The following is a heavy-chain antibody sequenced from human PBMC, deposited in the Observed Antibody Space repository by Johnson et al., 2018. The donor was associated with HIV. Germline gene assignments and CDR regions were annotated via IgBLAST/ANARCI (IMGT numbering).Heavy chain of an antibody. CDR1: GFTFDDYG. CDR2: INWNGGST. D-gene: IGHD2-2*02. J-gene: IGHJ3*02. V-gene: IGHV3-20*04. CDR3: ARRYGSSTSCYKGRAFDI. Sequence: VQLVESGGGVVRPGGSLRLSCAASGFTFDDYGMSWVRQTPGKGLEWVSGINWNGGSTGYADSVKGRFTISRDNAKNSLYLQMNSLRAEDTALYYCARRYGSSTSCYKGRAFDIWGQGTMVTVSS.